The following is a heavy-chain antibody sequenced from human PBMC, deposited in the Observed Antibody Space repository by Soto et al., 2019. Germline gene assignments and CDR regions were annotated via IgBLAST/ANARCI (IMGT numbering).Heavy chain of an antibody. CDR2: INHSGST. D-gene: IGHD3-16*02. Sequence: PWETLSLTCAVYGGSFSGYYWSWIHQPPGKGLEWIGEINHSGSTNYNPSLKSRVTISVDTSKNQFSLKLSSVTAADTAVYYCARRQGYDYAWGSYRRGRYFDYWGQGTLVTVSS. V-gene: IGHV4-34*01. J-gene: IGHJ4*02. CDR1: GGSFSGYY. CDR3: ARRQGYDYAWGSYRRGRYFDY.